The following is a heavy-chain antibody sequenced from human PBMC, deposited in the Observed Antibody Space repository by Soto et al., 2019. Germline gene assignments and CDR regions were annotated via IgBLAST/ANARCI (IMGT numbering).Heavy chain of an antibody. CDR1: GFTFSNYA. D-gene: IGHD6-6*01. J-gene: IGHJ5*02. V-gene: IGHV3-30-3*01. CDR2: ILYDGSVQ. CDR3: AREASVAALNWFDP. Sequence: GGSLRLSCAGSGFTFSNYAVNWVRQAPGKGLEWVAVILYDGSVQHYADSVQGRFTVSRDKSKNTVYLQMNSLPPEDTATYYCAREASVAALNWFDPWGQGTLVTVSS.